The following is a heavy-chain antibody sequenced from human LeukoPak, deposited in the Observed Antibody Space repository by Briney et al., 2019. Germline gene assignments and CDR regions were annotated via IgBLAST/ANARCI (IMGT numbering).Heavy chain of an antibody. D-gene: IGHD1-1*01. V-gene: IGHV3-30*04. Sequence: RGSLRLSCAVSGFTLKTYAMHWVRQAPGKGLEWVAIISYDGSQKYYADSLKGRFTISRDNSRNTLYLQMNSLRDDDTGMYYCARDTDEWYNSPGDYWGQGTLVTVSS. J-gene: IGHJ4*02. CDR1: GFTLKTYA. CDR3: ARDTDEWYNSPGDY. CDR2: ISYDGSQK.